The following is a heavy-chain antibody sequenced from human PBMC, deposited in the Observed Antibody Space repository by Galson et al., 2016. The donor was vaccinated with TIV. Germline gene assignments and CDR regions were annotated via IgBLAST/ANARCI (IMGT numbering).Heavy chain of an antibody. CDR3: ARDNSGYFDLDY. Sequence: SLRLSCAASGFTFSIFAMTWVRQAPGMGLEWVSAISGGGGSTYYADSVKGRFTISRDNSKNTLFLQMNSLRAEDTAVYYCARDNSGYFDLDYWGRGTLVTVSS. CDR2: ISGGGGST. CDR1: GFTFSIFA. D-gene: IGHD3-22*01. J-gene: IGHJ4*02. V-gene: IGHV3-23*01.